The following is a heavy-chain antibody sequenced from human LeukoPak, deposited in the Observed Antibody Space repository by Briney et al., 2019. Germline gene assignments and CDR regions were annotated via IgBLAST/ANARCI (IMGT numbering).Heavy chain of an antibody. CDR1: GGSISSYY. CDR2: IYTSGST. J-gene: IGHJ4*02. D-gene: IGHD3-16*01. CDR3: ARGPGGRFDYFDY. Sequence: PSETLSLTCTVSGGSISSYYWSWIRQPPGKGLEWIGYIYTSGSTNYNPSLKSRVTISVDTSKNQFSLKLSSVTAADTAVHYCARGPGGRFDYFDYWGQGTLVTVSS. V-gene: IGHV4-4*09.